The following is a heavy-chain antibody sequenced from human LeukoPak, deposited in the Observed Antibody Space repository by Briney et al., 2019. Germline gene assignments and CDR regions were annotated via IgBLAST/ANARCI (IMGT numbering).Heavy chain of an antibody. CDR2: INPTGGST. CDR3: ARGDWTRGATVTALVY. D-gene: IGHD4-17*01. J-gene: IGHJ4*02. V-gene: IGHV1-46*01. Sequence: ASVKVSCKASGYTFTSCYMHWVRQAPGQGLEWMGIINPTGGSTSYAQKFQGRVTMTRDTSTSTVYMELSSLRSEDTAVYYCARGDWTRGATVTALVYWGQGTLVTVSS. CDR1: GYTFTSCY.